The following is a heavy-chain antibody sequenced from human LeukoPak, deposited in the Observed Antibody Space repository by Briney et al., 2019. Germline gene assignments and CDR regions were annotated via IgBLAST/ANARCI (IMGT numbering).Heavy chain of an antibody. Sequence: GGSLRLSCAASEFTFSSYGMHWVRQAPGKGLEWVAVISYDGSNKLYADSVKGRFTISRDNSKNTLYLQMNSLRAENTAVYYCAEDHSSSGWSIFDYWGQGTLVTVSS. J-gene: IGHJ4*02. V-gene: IGHV3-30*18. CDR1: EFTFSSYG. CDR3: AEDHSSSGWSIFDY. CDR2: ISYDGSNK. D-gene: IGHD6-19*01.